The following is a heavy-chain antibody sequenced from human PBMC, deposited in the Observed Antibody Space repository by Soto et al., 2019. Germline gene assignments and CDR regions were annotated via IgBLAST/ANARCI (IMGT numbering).Heavy chain of an antibody. Sequence: SETLSLTCNVSCVPVNSGDYYWSWIRQPPGKGLEWIGHFYSSVIPNYNPSLKSRVTISAYTSKNQFSLKLRSVTAADAAVDYCARVTVAVPATKHYVDYWGQGTPVPVSS. D-gene: IGHD2-2*01. CDR2: FYSSVIP. J-gene: IGHJ4*02. CDR1: CVPVNSGDYY. V-gene: IGHV4-61*08. CDR3: ARVTVAVPATKHYVDY.